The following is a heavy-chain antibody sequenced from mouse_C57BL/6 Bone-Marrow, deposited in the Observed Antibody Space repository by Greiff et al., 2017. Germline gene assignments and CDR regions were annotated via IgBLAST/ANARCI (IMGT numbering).Heavy chain of an antibody. D-gene: IGHD1-1*01. Sequence: EVQLQQSGAELVRPGASVKLSCTASGFNIKDDYMHWVKQRPEQGLEWIGWIDPENGDTEYASKFQGKATITADTSSNTAYLQRSSLTSEDTAVYYCTHYYYGSYYFDYWGQGTTLTVSS. V-gene: IGHV14-4*01. CDR3: THYYYGSYYFDY. J-gene: IGHJ2*01. CDR1: GFNIKDDY. CDR2: IDPENGDT.